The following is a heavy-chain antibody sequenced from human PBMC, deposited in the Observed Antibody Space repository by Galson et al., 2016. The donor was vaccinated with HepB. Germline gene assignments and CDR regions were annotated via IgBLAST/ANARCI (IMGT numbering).Heavy chain of an antibody. CDR2: TFPGDSDT. CDR1: GYRFSSYW. J-gene: IGHJ6*02. D-gene: IGHD3-3*01. CDR3: AGPTFDFWSGFSYGLDV. Sequence: QSGAEVKKPGESLQISCKASGYRFSSYWIGWVRQMPGKGLEWMGITFPGDSDTKYGPSVGGQVTMSVDESISTAFLQWSSLKASDTARYYCAGPTFDFWSGFSYGLDVWGQGSLVTVSS. V-gene: IGHV5-51*01.